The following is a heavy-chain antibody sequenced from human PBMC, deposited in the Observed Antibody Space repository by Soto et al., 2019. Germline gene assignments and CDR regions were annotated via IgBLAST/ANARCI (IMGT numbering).Heavy chain of an antibody. CDR2: IWYDGSNK. V-gene: IGHV3-33*01. D-gene: IGHD3-22*01. Sequence: GGSLRLSCAASGFTFSSYGMHWVRQAPGKGLEWVAVIWYDGSNKYYADSVKGRFTISRDNSKNTLYLQMNSLRAEDTAVYYCARDSRHYYDSSGLGKSLVIWGQGTMVTVSS. CDR1: GFTFSSYG. J-gene: IGHJ3*02. CDR3: ARDSRHYYDSSGLGKSLVI.